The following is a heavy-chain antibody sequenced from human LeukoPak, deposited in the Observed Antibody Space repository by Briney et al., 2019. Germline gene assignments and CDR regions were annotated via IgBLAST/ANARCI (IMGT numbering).Heavy chain of an antibody. J-gene: IGHJ4*02. V-gene: IGHV3-33*01. CDR1: GFTFSSYG. D-gene: IGHD3-22*01. CDR3: ARALASSGYYSFLDY. CDR2: IWYDGSNE. Sequence: GGSLRLSCVASGFTFSSYGMHWVRQAAGKGLEWVAVIWYDGSNENYADSVKGRFTISRDNSKNTLYLQMNSLRAEDTAVYYCARALASSGYYSFLDYWGQGTLVTVSS.